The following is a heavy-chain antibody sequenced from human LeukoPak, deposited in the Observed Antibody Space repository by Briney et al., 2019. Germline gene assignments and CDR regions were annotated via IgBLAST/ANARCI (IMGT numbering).Heavy chain of an antibody. Sequence: SVKVSCKASGYTFTGYYMHWVRQAPGQELEWMGWINTKSGGTKYAQKLQGRVTITRDTSITTAYMELSRRRSADTAVYYCARVQGYGDYFDYWGQGTLLTVSS. D-gene: IGHD4-17*01. J-gene: IGHJ4*02. CDR2: INTKSGGT. CDR3: ARVQGYGDYFDY. CDR1: GYTFTGYY. V-gene: IGHV1-2*02.